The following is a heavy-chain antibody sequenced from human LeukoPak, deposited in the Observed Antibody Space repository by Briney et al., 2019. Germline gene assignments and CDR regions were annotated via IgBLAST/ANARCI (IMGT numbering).Heavy chain of an antibody. D-gene: IGHD3-9*01. CDR1: GYTFTSYG. V-gene: IGHV1-18*04. J-gene: IGHJ6*04. CDR3: ARDKSYYDILTGYYYYYYGMDV. CDR2: ISAYNGNT. Sequence: GASVKVSCKASGYTFTSYGISWVRQAPGQGLEWMGWISAYNGNTNYAQKLQGRVTMTTDTSTSTAYMELRSLRSDDTAVYYCARDKSYYDILTGYYYYYYGMDVWGKGTTVTVPS.